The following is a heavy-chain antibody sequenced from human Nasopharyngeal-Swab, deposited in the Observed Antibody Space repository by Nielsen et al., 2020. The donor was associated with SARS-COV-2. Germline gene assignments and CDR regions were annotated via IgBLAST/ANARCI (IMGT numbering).Heavy chain of an antibody. J-gene: IGHJ4*02. CDR2: ISGSGSST. CDR3: ANRRGSSWHPYCFDY. Sequence: GESLKISCAASGFTFSSYDMTWVRQAPGKGLEWVSTISGSGSSTNYADSVKGRFTISRDNSENTLYLQMNSLRAEDTALYYCANRRGSSWHPYCFDYWGQGTLVTVSS. CDR1: GFTFSSYD. D-gene: IGHD6-13*01. V-gene: IGHV3-23*01.